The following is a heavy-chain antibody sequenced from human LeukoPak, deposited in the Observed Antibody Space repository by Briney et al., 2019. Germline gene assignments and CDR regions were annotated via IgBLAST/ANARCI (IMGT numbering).Heavy chain of an antibody. J-gene: IGHJ4*02. V-gene: IGHV4-61*02. CDR3: ARGVAGNYYFDY. CDR1: GGSLSIGSCY. CDR2: IYTSGST. D-gene: IGHD6-19*01. Sequence: PSETLSLSCAVSGGSLSIGSCYWSWIRQPAGKGLEWLGRIYTSGSTTYNPSLKSRVSRSVDTSKNQFSLKLSSVTAADTAVYYCARGVAGNYYFDYWGQGTLVTVSS.